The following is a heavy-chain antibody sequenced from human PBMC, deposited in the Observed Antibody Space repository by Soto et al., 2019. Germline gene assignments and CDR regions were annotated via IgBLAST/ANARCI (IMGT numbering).Heavy chain of an antibody. CDR3: ARTGSGSIVVVTDFDY. D-gene: IGHD2-21*02. V-gene: IGHV1-18*01. CDR1: GCTFTSYG. CDR2: ISAYNGNT. J-gene: IGHJ4*02. Sequence: ASVKVSCKASGCTFTSYGISWVRQAPGQGLEWMGWISAYNGNTNYAQKLQGRVTMTTDTSTSTAYMELRSLRSDDTAVYYCARTGSGSIVVVTDFDYWGQGTLVTVSS.